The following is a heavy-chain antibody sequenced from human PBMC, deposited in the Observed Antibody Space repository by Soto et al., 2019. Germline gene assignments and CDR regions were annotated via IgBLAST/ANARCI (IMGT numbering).Heavy chain of an antibody. Sequence: EVQLVESGGGLVQPGGSLRLSCGASGFTFRTYWLSWVRQVPGKGLEWVANINQDGSEKNYVDSVKGRFTISRDNAKNPLHLQMSSLRAEDTALYYCARDGSTSWYSYDYHGMDVWGQGTTVTVSS. D-gene: IGHD5-18*01. CDR1: GFTFRTYW. CDR2: INQDGSEK. J-gene: IGHJ6*02. CDR3: ARDGSTSWYSYDYHGMDV. V-gene: IGHV3-7*05.